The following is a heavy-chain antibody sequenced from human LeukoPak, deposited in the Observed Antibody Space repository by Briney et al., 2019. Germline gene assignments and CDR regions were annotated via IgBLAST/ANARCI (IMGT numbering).Heavy chain of an antibody. CDR1: GGSINTYY. V-gene: IGHV4-4*07. CDR3: ARDNDFFDY. CDR2: IHSSGST. J-gene: IGHJ4*02. Sequence: PSETLSLTCSVSGGSINTYYRSRIRQPAGKGLEWIGRIHSSGSTHYNPSLKSRVTMSLDTSKNQFSLKLTSVTAADTAVYYCARDNDFFDYWGQGTLVTVSS.